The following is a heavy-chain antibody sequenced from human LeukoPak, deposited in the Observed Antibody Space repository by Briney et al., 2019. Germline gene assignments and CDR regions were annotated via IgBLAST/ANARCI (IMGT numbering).Heavy chain of an antibody. V-gene: IGHV1-69*13. CDR3: ASQSHISMIRGAINFDF. Sequence: ASVKVSCKASGYTFTSYGIRWVRQAPGQGLEWMGGIIPVFDTANYAQKFQGRVTITADESTNTAYMELSSLRFEDTAVYYCASQSHISMIRGAINFDFWGQGTLVPVSS. CDR2: IIPVFDTA. J-gene: IGHJ4*02. D-gene: IGHD3-10*01. CDR1: GYTFTSYG.